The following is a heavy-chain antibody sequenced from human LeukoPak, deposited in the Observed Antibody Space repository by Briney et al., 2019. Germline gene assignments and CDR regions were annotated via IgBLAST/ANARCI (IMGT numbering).Heavy chain of an antibody. J-gene: IGHJ3*02. V-gene: IGHV3-66*01. CDR1: GFTLSSNY. CDR3: ARDQEQDDAFDI. Sequence: PGGSLRLSCAASGFTLSSNYMSWVRQAPGKGVEWVSIIYSAGSTYYADSVKGRFTISRDNAKNTLYLQMNSLRAEDTAVYYCARDQEQDDAFDIWGQGTMVTVSS. D-gene: IGHD1/OR15-1a*01. CDR2: IYSAGST.